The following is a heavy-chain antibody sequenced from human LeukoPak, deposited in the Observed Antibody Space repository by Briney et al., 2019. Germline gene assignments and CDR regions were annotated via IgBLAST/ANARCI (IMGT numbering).Heavy chain of an antibody. CDR1: GGSISSGGYY. D-gene: IGHD4-11*01. CDR3: ARDSGYSNYDVYYFDY. CDR2: IYYSGST. V-gene: IGHV4-31*03. J-gene: IGHJ4*02. Sequence: PSETLSLTCTVSGGSISSGGYYWSWIRQHPGKGLEWIGYIYYSGSTYYNPSLKSRVTISVDTSKNQFSLKLSSVTAADTAVYYCARDSGYSNYDVYYFDYWGQGTLVTVSS.